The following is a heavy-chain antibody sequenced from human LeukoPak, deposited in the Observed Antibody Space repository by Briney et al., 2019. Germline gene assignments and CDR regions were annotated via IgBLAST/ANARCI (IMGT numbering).Heavy chain of an antibody. V-gene: IGHV4-59*08. Sequence: SETLSLTCTVSGGSISSYYWSWIRLPPGKGLEWIGYIYYSGSTNYNPSLKSRVTISVDTSKNQFSLKLSSVTAADTAVYYCARHPTSYYDILTGPFDYWGQGTLVTVSS. CDR3: ARHPTSYYDILTGPFDY. CDR1: GGSISSYY. J-gene: IGHJ4*02. D-gene: IGHD3-9*01. CDR2: IYYSGST.